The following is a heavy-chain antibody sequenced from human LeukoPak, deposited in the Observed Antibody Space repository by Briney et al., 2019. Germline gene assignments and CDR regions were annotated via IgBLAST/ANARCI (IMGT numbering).Heavy chain of an antibody. CDR2: FDPEDGET. D-gene: IGHD3-10*01. Sequence: ASVKVSCKVSGYTLTELSMHWVRQAPGKGLEWMGGFDPEDGETIYAQKFQGRVTMTEDTFTDTAYMELSSLRSEDTAVYYCATGGVYGSGSGRFYYYYYMDVWGKGTTVTVSS. J-gene: IGHJ6*03. CDR3: ATGGVYGSGSGRFYYYYYMDV. CDR1: GYTLTELS. V-gene: IGHV1-24*01.